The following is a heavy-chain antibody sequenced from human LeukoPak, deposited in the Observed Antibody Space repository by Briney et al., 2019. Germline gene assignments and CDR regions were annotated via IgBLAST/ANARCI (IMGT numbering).Heavy chain of an antibody. CDR3: ARDGDSSSWSLGSAFDI. V-gene: IGHV3-23*01. J-gene: IGHJ3*02. D-gene: IGHD6-13*01. CDR1: GFTFSSYA. CDR2: LSGSVGST. Sequence: GGSLRLSCAVPGFTFSSYAMSWVRQAPGQGLEWVSALSGSVGSTYYADSVKGRFTISRDNSRHTLYLQMNSLRAEDTAVYYCARDGDSSSWSLGSAFDIWGQGTMVTVSS.